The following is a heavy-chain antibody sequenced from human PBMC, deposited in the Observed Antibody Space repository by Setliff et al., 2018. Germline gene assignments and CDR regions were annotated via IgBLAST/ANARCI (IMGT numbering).Heavy chain of an antibody. Sequence: PSETLSLTCTVSGGSISSSYYYWGWIRQPPGKGLEWIGSISHSGSTYYNPSLRSRVTISLDTSKNQFSPKLTSVTAADTAVYYCAGGRRYDYGWDFDYWGQGTLVTVSS. CDR3: AGGRRYDYGWDFDY. V-gene: IGHV4-39*07. D-gene: IGHD4-17*01. J-gene: IGHJ4*02. CDR1: GGSISSSYYY. CDR2: ISHSGST.